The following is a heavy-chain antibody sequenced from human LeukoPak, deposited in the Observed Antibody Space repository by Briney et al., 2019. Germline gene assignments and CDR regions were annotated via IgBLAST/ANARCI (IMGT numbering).Heavy chain of an antibody. CDR1: GYTFTSYG. CDR2: ISAYNGNT. J-gene: IGHJ4*02. V-gene: IGHV1-18*01. Sequence: ASVKVSCKASGYTFTSYGISWVRQAPGQGLEWMGWISAYNGNTNYAQKLQGRVTMTTDTSTSTAYMELRSLRSDDTAVYYCARDRGTIFGVVIPFDYWGQGTLVTVSS. D-gene: IGHD3-3*01. CDR3: ARDRGTIFGVVIPFDY.